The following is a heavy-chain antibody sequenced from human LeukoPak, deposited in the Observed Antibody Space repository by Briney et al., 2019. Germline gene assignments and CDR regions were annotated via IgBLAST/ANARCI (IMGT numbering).Heavy chain of an antibody. CDR3: ARDSGDAFDI. CDR2: IYYSGST. J-gene: IGHJ3*02. V-gene: IGHV4-59*01. CDR1: GGSXSSYY. D-gene: IGHD3-10*01. Sequence: ETLSLTCXVSGGSXSSYYWSWIRQPPGKGLEWIGYIYYSGSTNYNPSLKSRVTISVDTSKNQFSLKLSSVTAADTAVYYCARDSGDAFDIWGQGTMVTVSS.